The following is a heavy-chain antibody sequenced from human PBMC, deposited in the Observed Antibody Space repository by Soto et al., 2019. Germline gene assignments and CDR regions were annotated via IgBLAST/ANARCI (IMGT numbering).Heavy chain of an antibody. D-gene: IGHD2-2*01. CDR3: ARVPDR. J-gene: IGHJ5*02. Sequence: SETLSLTGTVSGGSISSYYWSWIRQPPGKGLEWIGYIYHSGSTYYNPSLKSRVTISVDRSKNQFSLKLSSVTAADTAVYYCARVPDRWGQGTLVTVSS. CDR2: IYHSGST. CDR1: GGSISSYY. V-gene: IGHV4-59*12.